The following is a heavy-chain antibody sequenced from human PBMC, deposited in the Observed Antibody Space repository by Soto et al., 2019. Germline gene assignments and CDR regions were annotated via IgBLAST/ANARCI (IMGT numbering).Heavy chain of an antibody. CDR2: IIPIFGTA. D-gene: IGHD2-2*01. CDR1: GGTFSSYA. Sequence: QVQLVQSGAEVRKPGSSVKVSCKASGGTFSSYAISWVRQAPGQGLEWMGGIIPIFGTANYAQKFQGRVTITADEPPSTDYMVLSSLISAAKAVYYCARHVPAAGYYYGMDVWGQGTTVTVSS. J-gene: IGHJ6*02. CDR3: ARHVPAAGYYYGMDV. V-gene: IGHV1-69*12.